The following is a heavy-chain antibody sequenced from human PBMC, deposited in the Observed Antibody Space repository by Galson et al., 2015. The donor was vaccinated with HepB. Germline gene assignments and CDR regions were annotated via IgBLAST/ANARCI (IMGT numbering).Heavy chain of an antibody. J-gene: IGHJ4*02. CDR2: FDPEDGET. Sequence: SVKVSCKVSGYTLTELSMHWVRQAPGKGLEWMGGFDPEDGETIYAQKFQGRVTMTEDTSTDTAYMELGSLRSEDTAVYYCATARTSSSTSSLHYWGQGTLVTVSS. CDR3: ATARTSSSTSSLHY. V-gene: IGHV1-24*01. D-gene: IGHD2-2*01. CDR1: GYTLTELS.